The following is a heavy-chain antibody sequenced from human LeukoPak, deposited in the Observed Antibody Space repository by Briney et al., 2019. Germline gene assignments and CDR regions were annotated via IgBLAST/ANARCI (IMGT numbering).Heavy chain of an antibody. CDR1: GFTFSSYA. Sequence: GGSLRLSCAASGFTFSSYAMSWVRQAPGKGLEWVSTMSGDATSTYYADSVKGWFTISRDNSKNTLYLQMNSLRAEDTAVYYCAKRTSGSSWYSSDYWGQGTLVTVSS. CDR3: AKRTSGSSWYSSDY. J-gene: IGHJ4*02. D-gene: IGHD6-13*01. CDR2: MSGDATST. V-gene: IGHV3-23*01.